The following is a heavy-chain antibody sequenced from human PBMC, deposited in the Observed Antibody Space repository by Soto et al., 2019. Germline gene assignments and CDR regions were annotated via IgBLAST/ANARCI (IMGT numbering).Heavy chain of an antibody. CDR2: IYYSGST. CDR1: GGSISSLY. V-gene: IGHV4-59*08. D-gene: IGHD1-26*01. CDR3: ARLEDCRSGSCSYWFFDL. Sequence: QVQLQESGPGLVKPSETLSLTCTVSGGSISSLYWSWIRQPPGKGLEWIGYIYYSGSTRYNPSLKSRVTISVDTSKNQFSRKLSSGTAADTAVYYCARLEDCRSGSCSYWFFDLWGRGTQVTVSS. J-gene: IGHJ2*01.